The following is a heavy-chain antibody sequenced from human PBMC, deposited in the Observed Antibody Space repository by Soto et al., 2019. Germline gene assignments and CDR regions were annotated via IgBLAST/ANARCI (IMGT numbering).Heavy chain of an antibody. J-gene: IGHJ4*02. D-gene: IGHD7-27*01. CDR1: GFTVSSNY. CDR3: ARDLTSLGTPGDDFDY. V-gene: IGHV3-66*01. Sequence: PGGSLRLSCAASGFTVSSNYMSWVRQAPGKGLEWVSVIYSGGSTYYADSVKGRFTISRDNSKDTLYLQMNSLRDDDTAVYYCARDLTSLGTPGDDFDYWGQGTLVTVSS. CDR2: IYSGGST.